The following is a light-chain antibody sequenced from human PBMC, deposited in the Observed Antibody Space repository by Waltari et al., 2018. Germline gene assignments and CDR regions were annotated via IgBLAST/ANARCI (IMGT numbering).Light chain of an antibody. V-gene: IGKV4-1*01. CDR1: QSILYRSNNQNY. J-gene: IGKJ2*01. Sequence: DFVMTQSPHSLAVSLGERATINCKSSQSILYRSNNQNYLAWYQQKPGQPPKLLIYWASVRESGVPGRFSGSGSGPDFTLTISSLQAEDVAVYYCQQYYSTPYTFGQGTKLEIK. CDR3: QQYYSTPYT. CDR2: WAS.